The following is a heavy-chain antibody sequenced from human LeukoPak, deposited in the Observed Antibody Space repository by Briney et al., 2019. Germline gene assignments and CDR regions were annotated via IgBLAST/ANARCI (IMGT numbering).Heavy chain of an antibody. CDR1: GFTFSNAW. V-gene: IGHV3-15*01. CDR3: TTDLMIVDSDAFDI. Sequence: GGSLRLSCAASGFTFSNAWMSWVRQAPGKGLEWVGRIKSKTDGGTTDYAAPVKGRFTISRDDSRNTLYLQMNSLKTEDTAVYYCTTDLMIVDSDAFDIWGQGTMVTVSS. CDR2: IKSKTDGGTT. D-gene: IGHD3-22*01. J-gene: IGHJ3*02.